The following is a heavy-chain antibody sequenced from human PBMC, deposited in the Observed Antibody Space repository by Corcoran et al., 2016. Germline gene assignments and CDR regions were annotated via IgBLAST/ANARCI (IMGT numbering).Heavy chain of an antibody. CDR2: IIPIFGTA. V-gene: IGHV1-69*01. CDR1: GGTFSSYA. CDR3: ARTAYYYGSGTGYGMDV. J-gene: IGHJ6*02. Sequence: QVQLVQSGAEVKKPGSSVKVSCKASGGTFSSYAISWVRQAPGQGLEWMGGIIPIFGTANYAQKFQGRVTITADESTSTAYMELSSLRSEDTAVYYCARTAYYYGSGTGYGMDVWGQGTTVTVSS. D-gene: IGHD3-10*01.